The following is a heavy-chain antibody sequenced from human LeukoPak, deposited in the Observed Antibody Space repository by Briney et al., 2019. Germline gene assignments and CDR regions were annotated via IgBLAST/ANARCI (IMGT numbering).Heavy chain of an antibody. Sequence: SETLSLTCTVSGGSISSYYWGWIRQPPGKGLEWIGSIYYSGSTYYNPSLKSRVTISVDTSKNQFSLKLSSVTAADTAVYYCARDQFRVGAVGVDYWGQGTLVTVSS. CDR2: IYYSGST. CDR1: GGSISSYY. D-gene: IGHD1-26*01. CDR3: ARDQFRVGAVGVDY. J-gene: IGHJ4*02. V-gene: IGHV4-39*07.